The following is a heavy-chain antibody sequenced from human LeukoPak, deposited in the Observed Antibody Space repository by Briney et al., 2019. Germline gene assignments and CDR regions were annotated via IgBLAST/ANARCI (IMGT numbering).Heavy chain of an antibody. J-gene: IGHJ4*02. Sequence: PSETLSLTCTVSGGSISSSSYYWGWIRQPPGKGLEWIGSIYYSGSTYYNPSLKSRVTISVDTSKNQFSLKLSSVTAADTAVYYCARNEAAGATFDYWGQGTLVTVPS. D-gene: IGHD6-13*01. CDR2: IYYSGST. CDR3: ARNEAAGATFDY. CDR1: GGSISSSSYY. V-gene: IGHV4-39*01.